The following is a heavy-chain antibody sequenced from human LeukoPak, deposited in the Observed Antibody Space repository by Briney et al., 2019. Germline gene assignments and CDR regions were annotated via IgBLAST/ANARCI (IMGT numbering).Heavy chain of an antibody. CDR1: GGSFSGYY. CDR3: AGDCSSTSRPDV. D-gene: IGHD2-2*01. J-gene: IGHJ6*02. V-gene: IGHV4-34*01. Sequence: SETLSLTCAVYGGSFSGYYWSWIRQPPGKGLEWIGEINHSGSTNYNPSLKSRVTISVDTSKNQFSLKLNSVTAADTAVYYCAGDCSSTSRPDVWGQGTTVTVSS. CDR2: INHSGST.